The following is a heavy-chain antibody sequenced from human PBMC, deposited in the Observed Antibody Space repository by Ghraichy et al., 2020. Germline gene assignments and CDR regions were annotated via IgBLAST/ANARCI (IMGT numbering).Heavy chain of an antibody. CDR2: IYYTGTT. V-gene: IGHV4-39*01. J-gene: IGHJ1*01. D-gene: IGHD3-10*01. CDR1: DGSTNPISTSSYY. Sequence: SETLSLTCSVSDGSTNPISTSSYYWDWVRQPPGKGLEWIASIYYTGTTHYNPSLKSRVTISIDTSKNQFYLKLTSVTATDTAVYYCARRSFYDRRGYFEDWGQGTLVTVSS. CDR3: ARRSFYDRRGYFED.